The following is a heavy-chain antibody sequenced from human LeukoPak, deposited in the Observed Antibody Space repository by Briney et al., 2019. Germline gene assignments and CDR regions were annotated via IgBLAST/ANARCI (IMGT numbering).Heavy chain of an antibody. CDR2: IDGSGDHT. Sequence: LGGSLRLSCAASGFTFSNYAVSWVRQALGQGLEWVSSIDGSGDHTYHGDSVKGRFTISRDNSKNMLFLQLNGLRAEDTAMYYCAKDVSRRGYYAFFDYWGQGALVTVSS. CDR1: GFTFSNYA. CDR3: AKDVSRRGYYAFFDY. D-gene: IGHD3-3*01. V-gene: IGHV3-23*01. J-gene: IGHJ4*02.